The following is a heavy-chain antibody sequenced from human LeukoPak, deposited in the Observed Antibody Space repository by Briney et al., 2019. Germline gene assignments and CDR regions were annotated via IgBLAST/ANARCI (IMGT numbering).Heavy chain of an antibody. CDR3: ARDTRIAAAGNDY. Sequence: PGGSLRLSCAASGFTFSSYAMSWVRQAPGKGLEWVSAISGSGGSTYYADSVKGRFTISRDNSKNSLYLQMNSLRAEDTAVYYCARDTRIAAAGNDYWGQGTLVTVSS. D-gene: IGHD6-13*01. V-gene: IGHV3-23*01. CDR2: ISGSGGST. J-gene: IGHJ4*02. CDR1: GFTFSSYA.